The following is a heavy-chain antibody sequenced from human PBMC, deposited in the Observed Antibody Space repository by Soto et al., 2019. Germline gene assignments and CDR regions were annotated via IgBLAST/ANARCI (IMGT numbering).Heavy chain of an antibody. CDR1: GDSLSSSGYY. D-gene: IGHD6-19*01. Sequence: PSDTLSLTCTVSGDSLSSSGYYWSWIRQHPGKGLEWIGFIYYSGSTYYNPSLKSRVIISVDTSKNQFSLKLSSVTAADTAVYYCARESLRAGNAAFDIWGQGTMVTVS. CDR2: IYYSGST. J-gene: IGHJ3*02. CDR3: ARESLRAGNAAFDI. V-gene: IGHV4-31*03.